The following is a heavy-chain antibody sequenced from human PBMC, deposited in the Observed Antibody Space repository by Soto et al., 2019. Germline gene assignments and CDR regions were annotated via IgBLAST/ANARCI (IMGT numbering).Heavy chain of an antibody. Sequence: HPGGSLRLSCAASGFTFSSYEMNWVRQAPGKGLEWVSYISSSGSTTNYPDSVRGRFTISRDNAKNSLFLQMNSLRVEDTAVYYCAPAPTGLDVWGQGTTVTVSS. CDR1: GFTFSSYE. V-gene: IGHV3-48*03. J-gene: IGHJ6*02. CDR2: ISSSGSTT. CDR3: APAPTGLDV. D-gene: IGHD1-1*01.